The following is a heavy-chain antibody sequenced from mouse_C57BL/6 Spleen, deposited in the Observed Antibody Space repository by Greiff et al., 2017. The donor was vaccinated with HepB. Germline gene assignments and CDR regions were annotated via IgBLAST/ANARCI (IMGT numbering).Heavy chain of an antibody. Sequence: QVQLQQPGAELVRPGSSVKLSCKASGHTFTSYWMDWVKQRPGQGLEWIGNIYPSDSETHYNQKFKDKATLTVDKSSSTAYMQLSSLTSEDSAVYYCAKGYDYDYWGQGTTLTVSS. D-gene: IGHD2-4*01. CDR1: GHTFTSYW. CDR2: IYPSDSET. CDR3: AKGYDYDY. J-gene: IGHJ2*01. V-gene: IGHV1-61*01.